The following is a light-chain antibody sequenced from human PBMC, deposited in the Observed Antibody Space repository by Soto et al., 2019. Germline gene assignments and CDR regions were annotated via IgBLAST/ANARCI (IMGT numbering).Light chain of an antibody. V-gene: IGKV1-5*03. CDR3: QQYNSYSQFT. Sequence: TQSPGTLSLSPGERATLSCRASQSVSSSYLAWYQQKPGEAPKLLIYKASTLESGVPSRFSGSGSGTEFTLTISCLQPDDVATYHCQQYNSYSQFTFGPGTKVDIK. CDR2: KAS. J-gene: IGKJ3*01. CDR1: QSVSSS.